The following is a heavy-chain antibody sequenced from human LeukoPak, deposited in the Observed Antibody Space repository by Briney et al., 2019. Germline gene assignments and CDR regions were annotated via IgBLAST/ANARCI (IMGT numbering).Heavy chain of an antibody. J-gene: IGHJ4*02. Sequence: SETLSLTCAVHGGSLSANYWTWIRQPPGKGLEWVGEINHEGNTNYNPSLKSRATVSIDTTKNQFSLKLTSVTATDTAVYYCASARFDSWGQGTLVTVSS. V-gene: IGHV4-34*01. CDR2: INHEGNT. CDR1: GGSLSANY. CDR3: ASARFDS.